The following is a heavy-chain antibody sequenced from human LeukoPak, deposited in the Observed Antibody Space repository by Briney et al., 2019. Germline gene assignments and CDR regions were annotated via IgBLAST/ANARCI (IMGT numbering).Heavy chain of an antibody. D-gene: IGHD6-6*01. CDR3: AREYSRSSGELGYFDY. Sequence: SGSLRHSCASSGFTDSSNYMSWVRQAAWKGLAWVSVIYSGGSIYYADSVKGRFTISRHNSKNTLYLQMNSLRAEDTGVYYCAREYSRSSGELGYFDYWGQGTLVTVSS. J-gene: IGHJ4*02. V-gene: IGHV3-53*04. CDR2: IYSGGSI. CDR1: GFTDSSNY.